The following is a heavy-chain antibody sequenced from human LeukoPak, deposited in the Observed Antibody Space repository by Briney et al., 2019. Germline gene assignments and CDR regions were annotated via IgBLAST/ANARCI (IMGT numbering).Heavy chain of an antibody. J-gene: IGHJ4*02. D-gene: IGHD1-26*01. CDR3: ARTRVGATDA. CDR1: GFTFSSYA. Sequence: GGSLRLSCAASGFTFSSYAMHWVRQAPGKGLEYVSAISSNGGSTYYANSVKGRFTISRDNSKNTLYLQMGSLRAEDMAVYYCARTRVGATDAWGQGTLVTVSS. CDR2: ISSNGGST. V-gene: IGHV3-64*01.